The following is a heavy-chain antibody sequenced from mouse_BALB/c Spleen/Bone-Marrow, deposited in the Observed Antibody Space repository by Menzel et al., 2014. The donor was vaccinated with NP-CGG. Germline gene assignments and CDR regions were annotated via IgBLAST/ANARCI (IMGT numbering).Heavy chain of an antibody. J-gene: IGHJ2*01. CDR1: GYTFTSYY. Sequence: VHLVESGPELVKPGASVRISCKAAGYTFTSYYIHWVQQRPGQGLEWIGWIYPGNVNTKYNEKFKGKATLTADKSSSTAYFLLSSLSSEDSAVYFCAREANWNIDYWGQGTTLTVSS. CDR3: AREANWNIDY. D-gene: IGHD4-1*01. CDR2: IYPGNVNT. V-gene: IGHV1S56*01.